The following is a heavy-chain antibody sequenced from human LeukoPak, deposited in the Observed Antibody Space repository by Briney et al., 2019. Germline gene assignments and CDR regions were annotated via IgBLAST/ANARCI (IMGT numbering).Heavy chain of an antibody. CDR2: INPNSGGT. J-gene: IGHJ4*02. CDR1: GYTFTGYY. Sequence: ASVKVSCKASGYTFTGYYMHWVRQAPGQGLEWMGWINPNSGGTNYAQKFQGRVTMTRDTSISTAYMELSRLRSDDTAVYYCARDGYSSSWYAGYWGQGTLVTVSS. V-gene: IGHV1-2*02. CDR3: ARDGYSSSWYAGY. D-gene: IGHD6-13*01.